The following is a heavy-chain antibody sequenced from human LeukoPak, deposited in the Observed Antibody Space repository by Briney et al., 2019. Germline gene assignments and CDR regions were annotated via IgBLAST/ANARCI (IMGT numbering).Heavy chain of an antibody. D-gene: IGHD6-19*01. CDR3: ARDSSGWYGPWSDAFDI. CDR1: GFTFSSYW. Sequence: PGGSLRLSCAASGFTFSSYWMSWVRQAPGEGLEWVANIKQDGSEKYYVDSVKGRFTISRDNAKNSLYLQMNSLRAEDTAVYYCARDSSGWYGPWSDAFDIWGQGTMVTVSS. CDR2: IKQDGSEK. J-gene: IGHJ3*02. V-gene: IGHV3-7*01.